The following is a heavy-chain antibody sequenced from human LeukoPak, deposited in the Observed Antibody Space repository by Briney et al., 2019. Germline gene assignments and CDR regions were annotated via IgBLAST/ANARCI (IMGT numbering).Heavy chain of an antibody. CDR2: INPNSGGT. CDR3: ARDLPESYYYDSSGYSFPH. Sequence: ASVKVSCKASGYTFTGYYMHWVRQAPGQGLEWMGRINPNSGGTNYAQKFQGRVTMTRDTSFSTAYMELSRLRSDDTAVYYCARDLPESYYYDSSGYSFPHWGQGTLVTVSS. CDR1: GYTFTGYY. D-gene: IGHD3-22*01. J-gene: IGHJ1*01. V-gene: IGHV1-2*06.